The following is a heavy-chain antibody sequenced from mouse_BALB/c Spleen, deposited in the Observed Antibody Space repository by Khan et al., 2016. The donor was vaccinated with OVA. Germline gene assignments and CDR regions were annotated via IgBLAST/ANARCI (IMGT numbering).Heavy chain of an antibody. J-gene: IGHJ3*01. CDR2: INPYNAGT. CDR1: GYTFTNYV. Sequence: VQLQQSGPELVEPGASVKMSCKASGYTFTNYVMHWVKQKPGQGLEWIGYINPYNAGTRYNEKFKGKATLTSDIFSTTAYIELSRLTSEDSAVNYCAREASSWDFSFPYWGQGTLVTVSA. D-gene: IGHD4-1*01. CDR3: AREASSWDFSFPY. V-gene: IGHV1S136*01.